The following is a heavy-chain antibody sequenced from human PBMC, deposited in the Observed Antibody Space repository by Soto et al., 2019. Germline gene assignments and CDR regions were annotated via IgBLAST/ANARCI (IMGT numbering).Heavy chain of an antibody. CDR1: GYTFTGYY. CDR3: AKGDCSGGSCSPWDNWFDP. D-gene: IGHD2-15*01. J-gene: IGHJ5*02. Sequence: PGPSVKVSCKASGYTFTGYYMHWVRQAPGQGLEWMGWINPNSGGTNYAQKFQGWVTMTRDTSISTAYMELSRLRSDDTAVYYCAKGDCSGGSCSPWDNWFDPWGQGTLVTVSS. CDR2: INPNSGGT. V-gene: IGHV1-2*04.